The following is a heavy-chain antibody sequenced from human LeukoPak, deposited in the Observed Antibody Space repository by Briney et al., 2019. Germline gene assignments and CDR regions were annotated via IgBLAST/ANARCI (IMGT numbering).Heavy chain of an antibody. J-gene: IGHJ4*02. Sequence: SETLSLTCTVSGGSISSYYWSWIRQPPGKGLEGVGYIYYSGSTNYNPSLKSRVTISVDTSKNQFSLKLSSVTAADTAVYYCARTEMELIDYYFDYWGQGTLVTVSS. V-gene: IGHV4-59*01. D-gene: IGHD1-7*01. CDR3: ARTEMELIDYYFDY. CDR2: IYYSGST. CDR1: GGSISSYY.